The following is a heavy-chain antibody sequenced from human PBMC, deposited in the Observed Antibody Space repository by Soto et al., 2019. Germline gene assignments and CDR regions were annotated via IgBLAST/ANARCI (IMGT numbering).Heavy chain of an antibody. D-gene: IGHD6-6*01. J-gene: IGHJ6*02. CDR2: IYYSGST. V-gene: IGHV4-59*01. Sequence: LSLTCTVSGGSISSYYGSWIRQPPGKGMEWIGYIYYSGSTNYNPSLKSRVTISVDTSKNQFSLKLSSVTAADTAVYYCARAAEYSSSSGIYYYYYGMDVWGQGTTVTVSS. CDR3: ARAAEYSSSSGIYYYYYGMDV. CDR1: GGSISSYY.